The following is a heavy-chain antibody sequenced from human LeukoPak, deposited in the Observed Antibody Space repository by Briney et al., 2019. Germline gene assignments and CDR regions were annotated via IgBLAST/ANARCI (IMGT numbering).Heavy chain of an antibody. V-gene: IGHV3-15*01. D-gene: IGHD6-6*01. J-gene: IGHJ4*02. CDR3: TTGGSIAADTFDY. Sequence: GGSLRLSCAASGFTFSNAWMSWVRQAPGKGLEWVGRIKSKTDGGTTDYAAPVKGRFTISRDDSKNTLYLQMNSLKTEDTAVYYCTTGGSIAADTFDYWGQGTLVTVSS. CDR1: GFTFSNAW. CDR2: IKSKTDGGTT.